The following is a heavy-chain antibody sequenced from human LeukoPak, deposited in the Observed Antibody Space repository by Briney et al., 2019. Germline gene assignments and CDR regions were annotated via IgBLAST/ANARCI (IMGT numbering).Heavy chain of an antibody. Sequence: PSETLSLTCAVSGGSFSSGGFSCSWIRQPPGKGLEWIGYIYYSGSTFYNPSLKSRVNISIDTSKNQLSLRLSSVTAADTAVYYCAKGRVGHSPGYYYGNDAFDIWGQGTMVTVSS. CDR2: IYYSGST. D-gene: IGHD3-22*01. V-gene: IGHV4-30-4*07. CDR3: AKGRVGHSPGYYYGNDAFDI. CDR1: GGSFSSGGFS. J-gene: IGHJ3*02.